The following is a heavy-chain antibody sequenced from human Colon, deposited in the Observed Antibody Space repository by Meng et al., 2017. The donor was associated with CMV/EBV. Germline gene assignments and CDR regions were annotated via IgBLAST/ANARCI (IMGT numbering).Heavy chain of an antibody. CDR2: MNPNSSNT. J-gene: IGHJ5*02. V-gene: IGHV1-8*01. CDR1: GYTVTSYD. Sequence: SCKASGYTVTSYDINWVRQATGQGLEWMGWMNPNSSNTGYAQKFRGRVTMTRNTSISTAYMELSSLRSEDTAVYYCTRGAGTGWFDPWGQGTLVTVSS. D-gene: IGHD6-19*01. CDR3: TRGAGTGWFDP.